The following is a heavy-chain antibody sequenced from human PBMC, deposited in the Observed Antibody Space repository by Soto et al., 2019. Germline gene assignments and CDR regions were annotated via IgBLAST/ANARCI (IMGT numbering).Heavy chain of an antibody. D-gene: IGHD6-19*01. Sequence: SETLSLTCTVSGGSISSSSYYWGWIRQPPGKGLEWIGSIYYSGSTYYNPSLKSRVTISVDTSKNQFSLKLSSVTAADTAVYYCARADPILNSLAVAEENWFDPWGQGTLVT. CDR3: ARADPILNSLAVAEENWFDP. J-gene: IGHJ5*02. V-gene: IGHV4-39*01. CDR1: GGSISSSSYY. CDR2: IYYSGST.